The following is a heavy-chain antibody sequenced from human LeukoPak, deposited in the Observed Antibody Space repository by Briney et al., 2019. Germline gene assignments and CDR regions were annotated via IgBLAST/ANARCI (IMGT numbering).Heavy chain of an antibody. D-gene: IGHD3-10*01. Sequence: ASVKVSCKASGYTFTGYHMNWVRQAPGQGLEWMGWINPNSGGTNYAQKFQGRVTMTRDTSISTAYMELSRLRSDDTAVYYCARGDYYGSGSYSSHYFDYWGQGTLVTVSS. J-gene: IGHJ4*02. V-gene: IGHV1-2*02. CDR1: GYTFTGYH. CDR2: INPNSGGT. CDR3: ARGDYYGSGSYSSHYFDY.